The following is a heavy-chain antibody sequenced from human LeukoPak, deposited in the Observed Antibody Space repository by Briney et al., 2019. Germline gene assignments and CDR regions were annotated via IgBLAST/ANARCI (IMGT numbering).Heavy chain of an antibody. CDR3: ARAGYCSGGSCYGSDY. CDR2: IYYDGSNK. D-gene: IGHD2-15*01. CDR1: GFTFRTYG. Sequence: GGSLRLSCAASGFTFRTYGMHWVRQAPGKGLEWVAIIYYDGSNKYYTDSVKGRFTISRDNSKNTLYLQMDSLRAEDTAVYYCARAGYCSGGSCYGSDYWGQGTLVSVSS. V-gene: IGHV3-33*01. J-gene: IGHJ4*02.